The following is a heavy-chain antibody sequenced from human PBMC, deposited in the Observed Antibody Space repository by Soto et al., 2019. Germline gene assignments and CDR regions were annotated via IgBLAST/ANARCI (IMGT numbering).Heavy chain of an antibody. J-gene: IGHJ4*02. CDR2: ISYSGST. Sequence: PSETLSLTCTVSGGSINNYYWSWIRQPPGKGLEWIGYISYSGSTNYNPSFKRRVTLSVDTSKNQFSLRLGSVTAADTAVYYCAREYSDSSMFDYWGQGTLVTVSS. D-gene: IGHD1-26*01. V-gene: IGHV4-59*01. CDR1: GGSINNYY. CDR3: AREYSDSSMFDY.